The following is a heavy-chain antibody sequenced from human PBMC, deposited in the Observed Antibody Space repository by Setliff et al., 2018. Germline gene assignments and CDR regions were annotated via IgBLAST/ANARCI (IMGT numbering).Heavy chain of an antibody. D-gene: IGHD3-3*01. CDR2: MNPNSGNT. CDR1: GYTFTSYD. Sequence: ASVKVSCKASGYTFTSYDINWVRQATGQGLEWMGWMNPNSGNTGYAQKFQGRVTMTRNTPISTAYMELSSLRSEDTAVYYCARDVPFWSGYYTGYYYYYGMDVWGQGTTVTVSS. CDR3: ARDVPFWSGYYTGYYYYYGMDV. J-gene: IGHJ6*02. V-gene: IGHV1-8*02.